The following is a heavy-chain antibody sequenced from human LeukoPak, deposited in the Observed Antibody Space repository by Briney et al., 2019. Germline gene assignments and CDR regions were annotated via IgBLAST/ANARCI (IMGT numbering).Heavy chain of an antibody. Sequence: PGGSLRLSCAASGFTFSTYAMSWVRQAPGKGLEWVAAISDSGGSTYNTDSVKGRFTISRDNSENTLYLQMSSLRAEDTAVYYCAKGHSAHGTGFDYWGQGTLVSVSS. CDR1: GFTFSTYA. V-gene: IGHV3-23*01. CDR2: ISDSGGST. J-gene: IGHJ4*02. D-gene: IGHD1-1*01. CDR3: AKGHSAHGTGFDY.